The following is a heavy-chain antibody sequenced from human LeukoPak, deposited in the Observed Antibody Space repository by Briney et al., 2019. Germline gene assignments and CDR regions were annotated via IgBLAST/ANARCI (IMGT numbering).Heavy chain of an antibody. CDR3: SRAPEGRGRDGTTVAPAELLDY. J-gene: IGHJ4*02. CDR2: ISAQNGDI. Sequence: ASVKVSCKASGYTFTDYGFSWVRQAPGQGLEWLGWISAQNGDIRYAQKFQGRLTVNTDTSTSTVYMELRSVRSDDTDVYFCSRAPEGRGRDGTTVAPAELLDYWGQGTLVTVSS. D-gene: IGHD4-11*01. V-gene: IGHV1-18*01. CDR1: GYTFTDYG.